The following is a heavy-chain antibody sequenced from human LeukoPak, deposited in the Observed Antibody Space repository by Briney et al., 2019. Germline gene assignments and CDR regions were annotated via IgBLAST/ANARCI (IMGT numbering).Heavy chain of an antibody. J-gene: IGHJ4*02. CDR1: GFTFSTYG. D-gene: IGHD4-23*01. V-gene: IGHV3-48*01. CDR3: ARGNSSYFDY. CDR2: ISSSSSTI. Sequence: PGGSLRLSCAASGFTFSTYGMNWVRQAPGKGLEWVSYISSSSSTIYYADSVKGRFTISRDNAKNSLYLQMNSLRAEDTAVYYCARGNSSYFDYWGQGTLVTVSS.